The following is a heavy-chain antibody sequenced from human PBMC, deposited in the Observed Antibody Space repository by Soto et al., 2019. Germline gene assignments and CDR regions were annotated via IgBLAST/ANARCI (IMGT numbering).Heavy chain of an antibody. Sequence: PSETLSLTCAVEGGSFSGYYWSWIRQPPGKGLEWIGEINHSGSTNYNPSLKSRVTISVDTSKNQFSLKLSSVTAADTAVYYCASALWFGGSPDAFDIWGQGTMVTVSS. J-gene: IGHJ3*02. CDR1: GGSFSGYY. CDR2: INHSGST. D-gene: IGHD3-10*01. CDR3: ASALWFGGSPDAFDI. V-gene: IGHV4-34*01.